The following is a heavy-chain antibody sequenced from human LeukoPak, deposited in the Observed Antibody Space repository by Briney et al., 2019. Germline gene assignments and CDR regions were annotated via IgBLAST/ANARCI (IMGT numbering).Heavy chain of an antibody. D-gene: IGHD1-7*01. J-gene: IGHJ4*02. CDR1: GFTFSNAW. V-gene: IGHV3-15*01. CDR3: ARDVAGTTLGGHDY. CDR2: IKSKTDGGTT. Sequence: GESLRLSCAASGFTFSNAWMSWVRQTPGKGLEWVGRIKSKTDGGTTDYAAPVKGRFTISRDDSKNTLYLQMNSLRAEDTAVHYCARDVAGTTLGGHDYWGQGTLVTVSS.